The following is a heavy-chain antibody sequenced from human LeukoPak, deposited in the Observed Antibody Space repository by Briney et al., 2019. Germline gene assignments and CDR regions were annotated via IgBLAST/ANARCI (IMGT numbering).Heavy chain of an antibody. D-gene: IGHD3-16*02. J-gene: IGHJ4*02. V-gene: IGHV3-11*04. CDR2: IGSSGSTI. CDR3: ARAHHRRVYDYVWGSYPY. CDR1: GFTFSDYY. Sequence: GGSLRLSRAASGFTFSDYYMSWIRQAPGKGLEWVAYIGSSGSTIYYADSVKGRFTISRDNAKNSLYLQMNSLRAEDTAVYYCARAHHRRVYDYVWGSYPYWGQGTLVTVSS.